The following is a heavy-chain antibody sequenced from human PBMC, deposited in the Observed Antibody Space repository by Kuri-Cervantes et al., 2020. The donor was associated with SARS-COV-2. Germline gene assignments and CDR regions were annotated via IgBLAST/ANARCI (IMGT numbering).Heavy chain of an antibody. J-gene: IGHJ4*02. CDR1: GYSISSGYY. CDR2: IYHSGST. CDR3: ARGPTTYYYDSSGEIGLDY. D-gene: IGHD3-22*01. V-gene: IGHV4-38-2*02. Sequence: SETLSLTCTVSGYSISSGYYWGWIRQPPGKGLEWIGSIYHSGSTYYNPSLKSRVTMSVDTSKNQFSLKLSSVTAADTAVYYCARGPTTYYYDSSGEIGLDYWGQGTLVTVSS.